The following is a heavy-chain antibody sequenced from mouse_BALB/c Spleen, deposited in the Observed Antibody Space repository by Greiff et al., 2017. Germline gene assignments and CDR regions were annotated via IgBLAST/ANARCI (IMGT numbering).Heavy chain of an antibody. CDR3: ARDSYDGRAWFAY. CDR1: GFTFSSYA. CDR2: IRSGGST. V-gene: IGHV5-6-5*01. D-gene: IGHD2-10*01. Sequence: VQLKESGGGLVKPGGSLKLSCAASGFTFSSYAMSWVRQTPEKRLEWVASIRSGGSTYYPDSVKGRFTISRDNARNILYLQMSSLRSEDTAMYYCARDSYDGRAWFAYWGQGTLVTVSA. J-gene: IGHJ3*01.